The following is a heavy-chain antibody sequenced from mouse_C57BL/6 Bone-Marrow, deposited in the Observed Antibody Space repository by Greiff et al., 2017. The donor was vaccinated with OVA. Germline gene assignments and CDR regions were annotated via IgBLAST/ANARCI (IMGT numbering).Heavy chain of an antibody. Sequence: QVQLQQSGAELARPGASVKLSCKASGYTFTSYGISWVKQRTGQGLEWIGEIYPRSGNTYYNEKFKGKATLTADKSSSTAYMELRSLTSVDSAVYFCVYSNYRYFDVWGTGTTVTVSS. CDR3: VYSNYRYFDV. J-gene: IGHJ1*03. CDR2: IYPRSGNT. V-gene: IGHV1-81*01. CDR1: GYTFTSYG. D-gene: IGHD2-5*01.